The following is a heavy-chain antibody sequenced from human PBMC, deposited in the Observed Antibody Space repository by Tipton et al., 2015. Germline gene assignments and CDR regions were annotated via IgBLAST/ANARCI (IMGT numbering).Heavy chain of an antibody. V-gene: IGHV3-7*01. CDR3: ARHGSGWYYFAD. D-gene: IGHD6-13*01. J-gene: IGHJ4*02. CDR1: GFTFSNYW. CDR2: IKPDGTES. Sequence: GSLRLSCTASGFTFSNYWMTWVRQAPGKGLEWVANIKPDGTESYYVDSVKGRFTFSRDNAKNSLYLQMSSLRAEDTAVYFCARHGSGWYYFADCGQGILVTVSS.